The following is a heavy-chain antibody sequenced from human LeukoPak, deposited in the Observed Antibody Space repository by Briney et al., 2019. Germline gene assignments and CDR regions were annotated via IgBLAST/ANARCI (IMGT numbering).Heavy chain of an antibody. CDR1: AFTFSDYS. J-gene: IGHJ4*02. V-gene: IGHV3-48*01. CDR2: ISGRSSTI. Sequence: GGSLRLSCAASAFTFSDYSMNWVRQAPGKGLEWVSYISGRSSTIYYADSVKGRFTISRDNAKNSMYLQMNSLRAEDAAVYYCARDRIKSGSYYFDYWGQGTLVTVSS. D-gene: IGHD1-26*01. CDR3: ARDRIKSGSYYFDY.